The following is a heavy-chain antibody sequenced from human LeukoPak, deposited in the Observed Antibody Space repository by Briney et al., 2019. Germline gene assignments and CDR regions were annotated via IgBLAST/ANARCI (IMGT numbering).Heavy chain of an antibody. V-gene: IGHV3-23*01. CDR3: AKHEYKGGANWNDVFDH. J-gene: IGHJ4*02. CDR2: ITSGGDGT. Sequence: PGGSLRLSCAASGFTFSSYAMSWVRQAPGKGLEWVSAITSGGDGTNYADSVKGRFIISRDNSRNTLYLQMSSLRGEDTAVYYCAKHEYKGGANWNDVFDHWGQGTLVTVSS. CDR1: GFTFSSYA. D-gene: IGHD1-1*01.